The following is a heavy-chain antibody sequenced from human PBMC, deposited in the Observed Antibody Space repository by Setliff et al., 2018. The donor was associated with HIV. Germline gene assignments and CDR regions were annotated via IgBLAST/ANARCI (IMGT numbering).Heavy chain of an antibody. CDR3: ARTRAMTSRTHTLFHALDV. V-gene: IGHV3-11*04. J-gene: IGHJ6*02. Sequence: GGSLRLSCAASGFTFSNYAMSWVRQAPGEGLEWVSFISISGFTIHYGDPVKGRFTVSRDNTRNSLSLQLNSLQAEDTAIYYCARTRAMTSRTHTLFHALDVWGRGTPVTVSS. CDR1: GFTFSNYA. CDR2: ISISGFTI. D-gene: IGHD2-2*02.